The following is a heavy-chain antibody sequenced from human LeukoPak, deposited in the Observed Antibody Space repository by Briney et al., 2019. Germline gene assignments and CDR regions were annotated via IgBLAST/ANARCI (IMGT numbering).Heavy chain of an antibody. J-gene: IGHJ4*01. CDR1: GFTFSSYA. D-gene: IGHD6-19*01. V-gene: IGHV3-23*01. Sequence: PGGSLRLSCAASGFTFSSYAMSWVRQAPGKGLEWVSAISGSGGSTYYADSVKGRFTISRDNSKNTLYLQMNSLRAEDTAVYYCAKAENPGIAVAGTVDYWGQGTLVTVSS. CDR3: AKAENPGIAVAGTVDY. CDR2: ISGSGGST.